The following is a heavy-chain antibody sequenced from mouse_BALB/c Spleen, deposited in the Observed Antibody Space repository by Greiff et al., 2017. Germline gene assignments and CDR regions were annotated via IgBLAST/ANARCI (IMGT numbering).Heavy chain of an antibody. V-gene: IGHV14-3*02. CDR1: GFNFKDTY. CDR2: IDPANGNT. Sequence: VQLQQSGAELVKPGASVKLSCTASGFNFKDTYMHWVKQRPEQGLEWIGRIDPANGNTKYDPKFQGKATITADTSSNTAYLQLSSLTSEDTAVYYCAREGGGYYGFDYWGQGTTLTVSS. D-gene: IGHD2-3*01. J-gene: IGHJ2*01. CDR3: AREGGGYYGFDY.